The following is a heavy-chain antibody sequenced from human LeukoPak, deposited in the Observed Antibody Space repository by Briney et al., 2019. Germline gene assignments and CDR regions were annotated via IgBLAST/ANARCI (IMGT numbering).Heavy chain of an antibody. CDR1: GFTFSSYA. Sequence: GGSLRLSCAASGFTFSSYAMHWVRQAPGKGLEWVAVISYDGSNKYYADSVKGRFTISRDNSKNTLYLQLNSLRAEDTAVYYCAKGINWFDPGAREPWSPSPQ. J-gene: IGHJ5*02. V-gene: IGHV3-30-3*01. CDR3: AKGINWFDP. CDR2: ISYDGSNK.